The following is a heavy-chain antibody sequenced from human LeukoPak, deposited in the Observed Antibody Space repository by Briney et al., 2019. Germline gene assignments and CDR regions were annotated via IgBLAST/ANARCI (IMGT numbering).Heavy chain of an antibody. CDR3: ARQKYYDFWSGPLPDAFDI. D-gene: IGHD3-3*01. V-gene: IGHV4-61*08. J-gene: IGHJ3*02. CDR1: GGSISSGGYS. CDR2: IYYSGST. Sequence: SQTLSLTCAVSGGSISSGGYSWSWIRQPPGKGLEWIGYIYYSGSTNYNPSLKSRVTISVDTSKNQFSLKLSSVTAADTAVYYCARQKYYDFWSGPLPDAFDIWGQGTMVTVSS.